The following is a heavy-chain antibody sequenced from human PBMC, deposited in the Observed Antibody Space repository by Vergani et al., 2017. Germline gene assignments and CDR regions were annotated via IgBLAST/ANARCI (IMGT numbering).Heavy chain of an antibody. J-gene: IGHJ4*02. CDR1: GYSFTSYW. CDR2: IYPGDSDT. Sequence: EVQLVQSGAEVKKPGESLKISCKGSGYSFTSYWIGWVRQLPGKGLEWMGIIYPGDSDTRYSPSFQGQVTISADKSISTAYLQWSSLTASDTAMYYCARRVDTAMSRVYYFYYWGQGTLVTVSS. D-gene: IGHD5-18*01. CDR3: ARRVDTAMSRVYYFYY. V-gene: IGHV5-51*03.